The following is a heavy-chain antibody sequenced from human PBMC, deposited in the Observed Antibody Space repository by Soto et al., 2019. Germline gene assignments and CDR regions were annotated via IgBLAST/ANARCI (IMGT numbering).Heavy chain of an antibody. CDR2: IYYSGST. J-gene: IGHJ6*02. D-gene: IGHD3-22*01. CDR1: GGSISSGGYY. CDR3: ARDLKGGYYYDSSGYYYYYYGMDV. V-gene: IGHV4-31*03. Sequence: KTSETLSLTCTVSGGSISSGGYYWSWIRQHPGKGLEWIGYIYYSGSTYYNPSLKSRVTISVDTSKNQFSLKLSSVTAADTAVYYCARDLKGGYYYDSSGYYYYYYGMDVWGQGTTVTVSS.